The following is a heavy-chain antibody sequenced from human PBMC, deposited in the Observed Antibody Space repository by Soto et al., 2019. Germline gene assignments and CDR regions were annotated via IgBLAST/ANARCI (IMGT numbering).Heavy chain of an antibody. D-gene: IGHD2-15*01. CDR1: GGTFSTYA. CDR3: ARSQGGSSSLDIYYYFYYGMDV. Sequence: QVQLVQSGAEVKKPGSSVKVSCKAPGGTFSTYAISWVRQAPGQGLEWMGGVIPIFGTPKYAQKFQGRVTIPADESTSTGYMELRSLRSEDTAVYYCARSQGGSSSLDIYYYFYYGMDVWGQCTKVTVSS. J-gene: IGHJ6*02. CDR2: VIPIFGTP. V-gene: IGHV1-69*01.